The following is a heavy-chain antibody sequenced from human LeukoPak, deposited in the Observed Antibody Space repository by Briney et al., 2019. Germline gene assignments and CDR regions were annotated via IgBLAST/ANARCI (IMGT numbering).Heavy chain of an antibody. CDR1: GYTFTSYG. CDR3: ARVQLSMGYYYYYMDV. J-gene: IGHJ6*03. Sequence: GASVKVSCKASGYTFTSYGISWVRQAPGQGLEWMGWISAYNGNTNYAQKLQGRVTMTTDTSTSTAYMELRSLRSDDTAVYYCARVQLSMGYYYYYMDVWGKGTTVSVSS. CDR2: ISAYNGNT. V-gene: IGHV1-18*01. D-gene: IGHD1-1*01.